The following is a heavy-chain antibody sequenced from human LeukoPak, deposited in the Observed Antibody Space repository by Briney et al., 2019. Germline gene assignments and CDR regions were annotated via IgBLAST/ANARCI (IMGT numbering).Heavy chain of an antibody. Sequence: PGGSLRLSCAASGFTFSSYGMHWVRQAPGKGLEWVAFIRYDGSNKYYADSVKGRFTISRDNSKNTLYLQMNSLRAEDTAMYYCAKDHTIFGVAIGDYWGQGTLVTVSS. J-gene: IGHJ4*02. CDR3: AKDHTIFGVAIGDY. V-gene: IGHV3-30*02. CDR1: GFTFSSYG. CDR2: IRYDGSNK. D-gene: IGHD3-3*01.